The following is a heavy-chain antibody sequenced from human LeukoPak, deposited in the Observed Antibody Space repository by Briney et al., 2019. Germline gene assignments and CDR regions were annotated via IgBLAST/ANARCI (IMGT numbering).Heavy chain of an antibody. CDR2: ISSSSSYI. CDR1: GFTFSSYG. D-gene: IGHD6-19*01. J-gene: IGHJ5*02. V-gene: IGHV3-21*01. CDR3: ATFAAVAAGGA. Sequence: GESLRLSCAASGFTFSSYGMSWVRQAPGKGLEWVSSISSSSSYIYYADSVKGRFTISRDNAKNSLYLQMNSLRAEDTAVYYCATFAAVAAGGAWGQGTLVTVSS.